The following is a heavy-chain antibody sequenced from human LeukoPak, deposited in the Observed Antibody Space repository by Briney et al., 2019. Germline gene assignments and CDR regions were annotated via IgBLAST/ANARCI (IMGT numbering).Heavy chain of an antibody. Sequence: GGSLRLSCAASGFTFSSYAMSWVRQAPGKGLEWVSAISGSGGSTYYADSVKGRFTISRDNSKNTLYLQMNSLRAEDTAVYYCAKDLYQYCSSTGCYTMRDYYDSSGYGDDWGQGTLVTVSS. V-gene: IGHV3-23*01. D-gene: IGHD2-2*02. CDR3: AKDLYQYCSSTGCYTMRDYYDSSGYGDD. CDR2: ISGSGGST. CDR1: GFTFSSYA. J-gene: IGHJ4*02.